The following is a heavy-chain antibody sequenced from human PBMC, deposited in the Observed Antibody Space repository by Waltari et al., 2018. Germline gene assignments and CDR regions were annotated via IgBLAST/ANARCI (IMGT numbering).Heavy chain of an antibody. D-gene: IGHD3-22*01. V-gene: IGHV3-20*04. Sequence: EVQLLESGGNVVRPGGSLRLSCEVSGFKFDEFGMSWVRQVPGRGLEWVCGSNWNGESTGEADAVKGRFIISRDNARNSMTLQMNNLRAEDTALYYCVRGYRHDALDLWGQGTMVTVSS. CDR1: GFKFDEFG. J-gene: IGHJ3*01. CDR2: SNWNGEST. CDR3: VRGYRHDALDL.